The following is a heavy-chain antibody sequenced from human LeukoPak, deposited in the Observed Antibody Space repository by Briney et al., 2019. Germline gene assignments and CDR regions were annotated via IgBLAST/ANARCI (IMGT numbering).Heavy chain of an antibody. Sequence: GGSLRLSCAASGFTFDDYAMHWVRQAPGKGLEWVSLIGGDGGSTYYADSVKGRFTISRDNSKNSLYLQMNSLRTEDTALYYCAKDRGSGDSGGYTYYFDYWGQGTLVTVSS. J-gene: IGHJ4*02. CDR3: AKDRGSGDSGGYTYYFDY. CDR1: GFTFDDYA. CDR2: IGGDGGST. D-gene: IGHD3-22*01. V-gene: IGHV3-43*02.